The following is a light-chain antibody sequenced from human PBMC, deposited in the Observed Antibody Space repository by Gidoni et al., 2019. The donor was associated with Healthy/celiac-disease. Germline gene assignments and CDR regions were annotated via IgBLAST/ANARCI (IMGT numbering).Light chain of an antibody. CDR2: GAF. V-gene: IGKV3-20*01. CDR3: QQYGSSPPRLT. Sequence: EIVLTQSPGTLPLSPGKRATLSCRASQSISSTYLAWYQQKPGQAPRLLIYGAFSRATGIPDRFSGSGSGTDFTLTISRLEPEDFAVYYCQQYGSSPPRLTFGGGTKVEIK. CDR1: QSISSTY. J-gene: IGKJ4*01.